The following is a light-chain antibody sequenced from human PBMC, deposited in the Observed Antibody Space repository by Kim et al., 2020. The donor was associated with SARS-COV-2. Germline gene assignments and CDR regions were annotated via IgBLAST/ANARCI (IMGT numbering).Light chain of an antibody. CDR1: NSGSKN. J-gene: IGLJ2*01. CDR3: QVWDRV. V-gene: IGLV3-9*01. Sequence: SYELTQPLSVSVALGQTARITCGGNNSGSKNVHWYQQKPGQAPVLVIYRDSNRPSGIPERFSGSNSGNTATLTISRAQAGDEADYYCQVWDRVFGGG. CDR2: RDS.